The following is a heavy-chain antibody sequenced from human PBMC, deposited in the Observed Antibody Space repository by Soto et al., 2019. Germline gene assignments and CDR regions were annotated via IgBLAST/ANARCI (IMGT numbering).Heavy chain of an antibody. CDR1: GYTFTNHC. Sequence: GASVKVSCKASGYTFTNHCISWVRQAPGQGLECVGWVSGYNDKTKSAQKFQGRVTMTTDTSTSTACMELRSLRSDDTAVYYCARDFYPVAYFFDYWGQGTLVTVSS. V-gene: IGHV1-18*04. D-gene: IGHD2-21*01. CDR2: VSGYNDKT. CDR3: ARDFYPVAYFFDY. J-gene: IGHJ4*02.